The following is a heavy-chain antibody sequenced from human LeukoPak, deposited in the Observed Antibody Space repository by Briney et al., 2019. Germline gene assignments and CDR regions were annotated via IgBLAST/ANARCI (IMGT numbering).Heavy chain of an antibody. CDR2: IIPIFGTA. J-gene: IGHJ4*02. D-gene: IGHD3-3*01. CDR3: ARDSITIFGVVTPRRFYFDY. Sequence: SVKVSCKASGGTFSSYAISWVRQAPGQGLEWMGGIIPIFGTANYAQKFQGRVTITADGPTSTAYMELSSLRSEDTAVYYCARDSITIFGVVTPRRFYFDYWGQGTLVTVSS. V-gene: IGHV1-69*13. CDR1: GGTFSSYA.